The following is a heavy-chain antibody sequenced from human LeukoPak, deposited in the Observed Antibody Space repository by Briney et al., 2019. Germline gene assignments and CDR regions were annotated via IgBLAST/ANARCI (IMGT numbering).Heavy chain of an antibody. Sequence: GRSLRLSCAASGFTFSSYGMHWVRQAPGKGLEWVAVISYDGSNKYYADSVKGRFTISRDNSKNTLYLQMNSLRAEDTAVYYCAKGQIAVAGSDAFDIWGQGTMVTVSS. CDR2: ISYDGSNK. CDR3: AKGQIAVAGSDAFDI. CDR1: GFTFSSYG. D-gene: IGHD6-19*01. J-gene: IGHJ3*02. V-gene: IGHV3-30*18.